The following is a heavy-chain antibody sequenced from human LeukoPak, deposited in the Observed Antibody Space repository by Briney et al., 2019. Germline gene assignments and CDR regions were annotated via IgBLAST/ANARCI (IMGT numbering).Heavy chain of an antibody. V-gene: IGHV3-23*01. Sequence: PGGSLRLSCAASGFTFSSYAMSWVRPAPGKGLEGVSAISGSGGSTYYADSVKGRFTISRDNSKNTLYLQMNSLRAEDTAVYYCAKDLSRQQLVSFDYWGQGTLVTVSS. J-gene: IGHJ4*02. CDR2: ISGSGGST. D-gene: IGHD6-13*01. CDR3: AKDLSRQQLVSFDY. CDR1: GFTFSSYA.